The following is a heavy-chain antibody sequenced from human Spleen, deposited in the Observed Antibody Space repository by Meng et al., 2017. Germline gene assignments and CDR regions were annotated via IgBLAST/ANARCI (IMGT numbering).Heavy chain of an antibody. CDR3: ASWIYSCGWQ. Sequence: QGQPHESCPGRANASGTLSLTVAVSGVAISSIDWWSWVRQPPGKGLGWIGEIYHGGDTNYNPSLKSRVTIAIDRSKNQFSLKLSSVTAADTAVYYCASWIYSCGWQWGQGTLVTVSS. D-gene: IGHD6-19*01. CDR2: IYHGGDT. CDR1: GVAISSIDW. V-gene: IGHV4-4*02. J-gene: IGHJ4*02.